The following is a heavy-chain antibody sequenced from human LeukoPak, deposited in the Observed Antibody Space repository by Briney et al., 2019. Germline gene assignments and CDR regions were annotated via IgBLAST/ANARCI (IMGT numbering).Heavy chain of an antibody. J-gene: IGHJ3*02. CDR3: ARVRGLLGDAFDI. V-gene: IGHV4-34*01. Sequence: KPSETLSLTCAVYGGSFSGYYWSWVRQPPGKGQEWSGEINHSGSTNYYPSLKTRLTISVDTSKYQFSLKLSSVTAADTAVYYCARVRGLLGDAFDIWGQGTMVTVSS. CDR2: INHSGST. CDR1: GGSFSGYY. D-gene: IGHD3-10*01.